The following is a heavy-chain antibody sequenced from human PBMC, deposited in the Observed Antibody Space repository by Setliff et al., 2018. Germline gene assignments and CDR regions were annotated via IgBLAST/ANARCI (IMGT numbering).Heavy chain of an antibody. Sequence: SETLSLTCAVYGGSFSGYYWSWIRQPPGKGLEWIGYIYYSGSTDSHPSLKSRVSISIDTSKNQFSLNVRSVTAADTAIYYCAKGRGEMDSWGQGILVTV. J-gene: IGHJ4*02. CDR2: IYYSGST. CDR3: AKGRGEMDS. CDR1: GGSFSGYY. V-gene: IGHV4-59*01. D-gene: IGHD3-10*01.